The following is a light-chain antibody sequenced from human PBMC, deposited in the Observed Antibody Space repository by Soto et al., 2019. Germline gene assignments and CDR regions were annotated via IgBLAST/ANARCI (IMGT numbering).Light chain of an antibody. CDR2: EGS. CDR3: CSYAGSSTYV. J-gene: IGLJ1*01. V-gene: IGLV2-23*01. CDR1: SSDVGNYDL. Sequence: QSVLTQPGSVSGSPGQSITISCTGTSSDVGNYDLVSWYQQLPGKAPKFILYEGSKRPSGVSNRFSGSKSGNTASLTISGLQAEDEADYYCCSYAGSSTYVFGTGTRSPS.